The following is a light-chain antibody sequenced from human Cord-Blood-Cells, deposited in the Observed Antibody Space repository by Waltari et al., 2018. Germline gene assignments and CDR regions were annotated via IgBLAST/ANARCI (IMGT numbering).Light chain of an antibody. J-gene: IGKJ4*01. CDR3: QQYNSFT. Sequence: DIQMNKSTCTLSASVGDSVTIFCRASQSISSCLAWYQQKPGKAPKLLIYDASSLESGLPSRFSGSGSGTEFTLTISSLQPDDFTTYYCQQYNSFTFGGGTKVEIK. CDR2: DAS. CDR1: QSISSC. V-gene: IGKV1-5*02.